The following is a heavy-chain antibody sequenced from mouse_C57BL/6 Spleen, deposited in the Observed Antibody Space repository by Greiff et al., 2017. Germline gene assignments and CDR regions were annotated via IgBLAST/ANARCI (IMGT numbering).Heavy chain of an antibody. CDR2: INPNNGGT. J-gene: IGHJ3*01. CDR3: ARVYDSAWFAY. V-gene: IGHV1-26*01. Sequence: EVQLQQSGPELVKPGASVKISCKASGYTFTDYYMNWVKQSHGKSLEWIGDINPNNGGTSYNQKFKGKATLTVDKSSSTAYMELRSLTSEDSAVYYCARVYDSAWFAYWGQGTLVTVSA. CDR1: GYTFTDYY. D-gene: IGHD2-3*01.